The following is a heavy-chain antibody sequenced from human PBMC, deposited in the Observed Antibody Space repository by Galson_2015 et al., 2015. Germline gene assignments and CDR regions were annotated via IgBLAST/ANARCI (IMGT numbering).Heavy chain of an antibody. J-gene: IGHJ4*02. Sequence: SLRLSCAASGFTFSSYGMHWVRQAPGKGLEWVAVISYDGSNKYYADSVKGRFTISRDNSKNTLYLQMNSLRAEDTAVYYCAKALGGLWFGELFVYWGQGTLVTVSS. CDR1: GFTFSSYG. V-gene: IGHV3-30*18. CDR3: AKALGGLWFGELFVY. D-gene: IGHD3-10*01. CDR2: ISYDGSNK.